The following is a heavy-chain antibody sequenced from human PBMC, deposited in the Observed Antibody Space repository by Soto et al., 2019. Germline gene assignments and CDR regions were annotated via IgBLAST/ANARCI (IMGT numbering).Heavy chain of an antibody. D-gene: IGHD3-10*01. CDR3: LKDAPNGSIDD. CDR1: GFRFEQYV. J-gene: IGHJ4*02. V-gene: IGHV3-9*01. Sequence: VQVVASGGGLVQPGRSLRLSCAVSGFRFEQYVMHWVRQGPGKGLECVSTVSPTGDTVAYADSVEGRFTVSRANAKSSLYLQMNSLKGDATAFYYCLKDAPNGSIDDWGQGTLVTVSS. CDR2: VSPTGDTV.